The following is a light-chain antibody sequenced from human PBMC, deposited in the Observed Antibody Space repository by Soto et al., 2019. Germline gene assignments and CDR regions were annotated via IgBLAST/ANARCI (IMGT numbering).Light chain of an antibody. CDR1: QSVSSSS. J-gene: IGKJ1*01. CDR2: GAS. V-gene: IGKV3-20*01. Sequence: EIVLTQSPGTLSLSPGERATLSCRASQSVSSSSLAWYQQKPGQAPRLLIYGASSRATGIPDRFSGSGSGTDFTLTISRLETGDFAAYYCQQYGSLWRFGQGTKV. CDR3: QQYGSLWR.